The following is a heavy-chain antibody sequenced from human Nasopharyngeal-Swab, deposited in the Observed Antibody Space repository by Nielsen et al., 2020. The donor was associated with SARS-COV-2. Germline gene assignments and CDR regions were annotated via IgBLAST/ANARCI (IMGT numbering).Heavy chain of an antibody. D-gene: IGHD3-10*01. Sequence: RQAPGKGLEWNGSIYYSGSTYYNPSLKSRVTISVDTSKNQFSLKLSSVTAADTAVYYCARARSYGSGRNPKGGGNFDYWGQGTLVTVSS. V-gene: IGHV4-39*01. J-gene: IGHJ4*02. CDR2: IYYSGST. CDR3: ARARSYGSGRNPKGGGNFDY.